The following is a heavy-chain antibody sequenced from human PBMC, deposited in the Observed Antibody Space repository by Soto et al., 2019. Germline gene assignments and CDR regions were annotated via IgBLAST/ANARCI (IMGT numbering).Heavy chain of an antibody. Sequence: LVESGGGVVPPGTSLRLSCAASGFNFRKSGMHWVRQAPGKGLEWVALISYDGSNKFYADSVKGRFTISRDDSKNTVSLQMDSPRLEDTAVYYCAKVLSFIDAIDLWGRGTMVTVSS. CDR2: ISYDGSNK. V-gene: IGHV3-30*18. J-gene: IGHJ3*01. CDR1: GFNFRKSG. CDR3: AKVLSFIDAIDL. D-gene: IGHD3-3*01.